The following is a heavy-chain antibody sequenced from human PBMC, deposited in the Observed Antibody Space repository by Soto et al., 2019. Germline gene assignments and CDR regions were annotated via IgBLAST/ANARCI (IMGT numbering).Heavy chain of an antibody. CDR2: ISYDGSKI. CDR3: ARDLRKFYYFDS. Sequence: QVHLVESGGGVVQPGRSLRLSCAASGFTFNTQAMHWVRQAPGKGLEWVAVISYDGSKIYYADSVKGRFTISRDNSKNPLYLQMNSLRAEDTAVYYCARDLRKFYYFDSWGQGTLVTVSS. V-gene: IGHV3-30-3*01. CDR1: GFTFNTQA. J-gene: IGHJ4*02. D-gene: IGHD4-17*01.